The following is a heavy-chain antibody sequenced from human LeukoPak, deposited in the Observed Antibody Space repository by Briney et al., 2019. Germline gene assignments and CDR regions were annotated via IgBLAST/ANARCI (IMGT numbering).Heavy chain of an antibody. CDR1: VYTCTSYG. CDR2: ISAYNGKT. D-gene: IGHD5-24*01. CDR3: ARVKRYWFAP. Sequence: ASVKVACKASVYTCTSYGISWVRQAPGQGRAWMGGISAYNGKTNYAHKLHGRVTKTTDTSTRTAYMELTGLRSDDTGVYYCARVKRYWFAPWGQGTLVTVSS. V-gene: IGHV1-18*01. J-gene: IGHJ5*02.